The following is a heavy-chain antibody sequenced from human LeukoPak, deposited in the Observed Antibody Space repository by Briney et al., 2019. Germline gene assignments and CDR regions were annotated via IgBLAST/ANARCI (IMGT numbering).Heavy chain of an antibody. CDR3: ARHPQMATIERGFDY. D-gene: IGHD5-24*01. CDR1: GGSISSSSYY. V-gene: IGHV4-39*01. CDR2: IYYSGST. J-gene: IGHJ4*02. Sequence: PSETLSLTCTVSGGSISSSSYYWGWIRQPPGKGLEWIGSIYYSGSTYYNPSLKGRVTISVDTSKNQFSLKLSSVTAADTAVYYCARHPQMATIERGFDYWGQGTLVTVSS.